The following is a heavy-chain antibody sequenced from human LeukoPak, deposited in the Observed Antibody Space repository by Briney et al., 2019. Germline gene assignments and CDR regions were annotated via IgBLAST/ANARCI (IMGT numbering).Heavy chain of an antibody. CDR3: ARGGGFDY. CDR2: ICPTGDT. Sequence: GGSLRLSCAASGFTFSNFDMHWVRQLTGKGVEWVSGICPTGDTYYSGSVKGRFTISRENAKNYLYLQMNSLRAGDTAVYYCARGGGFDYWGQGTLVTVSS. V-gene: IGHV3-13*04. D-gene: IGHD3-10*01. J-gene: IGHJ4*02. CDR1: GFTFSNFD.